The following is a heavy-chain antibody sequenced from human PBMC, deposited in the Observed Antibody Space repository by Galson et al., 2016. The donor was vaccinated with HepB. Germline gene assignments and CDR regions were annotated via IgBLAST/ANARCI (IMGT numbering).Heavy chain of an antibody. V-gene: IGHV2-5*02. CDR1: GFSLSSSGAG. Sequence: PALVKPTQTLTLTCTFSGFSLSSSGAGVGWIRQPPGKALEWLALIFWDDDKRYRPSLKSRLTITKDTSKNQVVLTMTNMDPVDTATYYCAHSNFPLRDYGMDVWGQGTTVTVSS. J-gene: IGHJ6*02. CDR3: AHSNFPLRDYGMDV. CDR2: IFWDDDK.